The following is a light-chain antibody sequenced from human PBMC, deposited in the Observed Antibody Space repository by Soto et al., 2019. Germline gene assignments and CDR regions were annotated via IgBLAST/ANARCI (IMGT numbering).Light chain of an antibody. CDR1: SSDVGGYNY. Sequence: QSALTQPASVSGSPGQSITISCTGTSSDVGGYNYVSWYQQHPGKAPKLMIYEVSNRPSGVSNRFSGSKSGNAASLTIYGLQAEDEGDYYCSSYASSNTRYVFGTGTKVTVL. J-gene: IGLJ1*01. V-gene: IGLV2-14*01. CDR2: EVS. CDR3: SSYASSNTRYV.